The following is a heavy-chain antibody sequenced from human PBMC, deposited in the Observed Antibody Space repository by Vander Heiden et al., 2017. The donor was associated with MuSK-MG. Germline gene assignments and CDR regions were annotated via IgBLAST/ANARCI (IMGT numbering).Heavy chain of an antibody. J-gene: IGHJ6*02. CDR1: GYTFPGYY. CDR3: ARDAHLQPHMVRGADV. D-gene: IGHD3-10*01. V-gene: IGHV1-2*02. Sequence: QVQLVQSGAEVKKPGASVKVSCTASGYTFPGYYMHWVRQAPGQGLEWMGWINPNSGGTNYAQKFQGRVTMTRDTSISTAYMELSRLRSDDTAVYYCARDAHLQPHMVRGADVWGQGTTVTVSS. CDR2: INPNSGGT.